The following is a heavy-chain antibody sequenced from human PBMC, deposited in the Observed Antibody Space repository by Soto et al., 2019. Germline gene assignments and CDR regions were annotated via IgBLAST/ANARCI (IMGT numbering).Heavy chain of an antibody. CDR1: GYTFTGYY. J-gene: IGHJ6*02. CDR3: ADNTMVPRFDYYGMDV. Sequence: ASVKVSCKASGYTFTGYYMHWVRQAPGQGLEWMGWISPNSGGTNYAQKFQGRVTMTRDTSISTAYMELSRLRSDDTAVYYCADNTMVPRFDYYGMDVWGQGTTVTVSS. D-gene: IGHD3-10*01. V-gene: IGHV1-2*02. CDR2: ISPNSGGT.